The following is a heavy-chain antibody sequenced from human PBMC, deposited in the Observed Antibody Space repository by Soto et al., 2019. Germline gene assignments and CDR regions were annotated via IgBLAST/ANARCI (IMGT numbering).Heavy chain of an antibody. CDR3: ATSQKGYNWNYFDH. V-gene: IGHV4-39*01. Sequence: QLQLQESGPGLVKPSETLSLTCAVSGASISGSYYYWAWLRQSPGKGPEWIGSAFYTGFTSYNPSLEGRVSVSVDPSKSQFSLKLSAVTAADTAVYYCATSQKGYNWNYFDHWGQGALVTVSS. CDR2: AFYTGFT. J-gene: IGHJ4*02. D-gene: IGHD1-20*01. CDR1: GASISGSYYY.